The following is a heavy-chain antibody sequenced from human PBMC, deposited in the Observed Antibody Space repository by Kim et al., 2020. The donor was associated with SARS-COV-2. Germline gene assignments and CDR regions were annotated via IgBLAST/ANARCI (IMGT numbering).Heavy chain of an antibody. Sequence: GGSLRLSCAASGFTFSSYSMNWVRQAPGKGLEWVSSISSSSSYIYYADAVKGRFTISRDNAKNSLYLQMNSLRAEDTAVYYCARDLQWGVPTYYDFWSGYYFDYWGQGTLVTVSS. CDR1: GFTFSSYS. V-gene: IGHV3-21*01. CDR3: ARDLQWGVPTYYDFWSGYYFDY. CDR2: ISSSSSYI. J-gene: IGHJ4*02. D-gene: IGHD3-3*01.